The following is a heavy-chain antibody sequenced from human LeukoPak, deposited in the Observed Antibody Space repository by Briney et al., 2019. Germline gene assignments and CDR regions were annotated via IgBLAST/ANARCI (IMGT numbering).Heavy chain of an antibody. J-gene: IGHJ6*02. CDR2: ISSSSSYI. CDR3: ARVTFGSRWVRGVIGYGMDV. V-gene: IGHV3-21*01. Sequence: GGSLRLSCAASEFTFSSYSMNWVRQAPGKGLEWVSSISSSSSYIYYAYSVKGRFTIFRDNAKNSLYLQMNSLRAEDTAVYYCARVTFGSRWVRGVIGYGMDVWGQGTTVTVSS. D-gene: IGHD3-10*01. CDR1: EFTFSSYS.